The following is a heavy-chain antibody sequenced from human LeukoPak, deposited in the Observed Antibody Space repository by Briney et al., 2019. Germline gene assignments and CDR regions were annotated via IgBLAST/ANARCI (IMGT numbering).Heavy chain of an antibody. Sequence: SETLSLTCAVSGYSISSGYYWGWIRQAPGKGLEWIGSIYHSGSTNYNPSLKSRVTISVDTSKNQFSLKLSSVTAADTAVYYCARDLRDIVVVPAAIPVYYYYYYMDVWGKGTTVTVSS. CDR3: ARDLRDIVVVPAAIPVYYYYYYMDV. D-gene: IGHD2-2*02. V-gene: IGHV4-38-2*02. CDR2: IYHSGST. J-gene: IGHJ6*03. CDR1: GYSISSGYY.